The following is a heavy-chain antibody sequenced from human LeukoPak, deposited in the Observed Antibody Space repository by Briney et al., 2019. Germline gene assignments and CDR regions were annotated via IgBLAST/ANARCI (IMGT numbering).Heavy chain of an antibody. D-gene: IGHD3-22*01. V-gene: IGHV1-2*02. CDR2: INPNSGGT. Sequence: ASVKVSCKASGYTFTGYYMHWVRQAPGQGLAWMGWINPNSGGTNYAQKFQGRVTMTRDTSISTAYMELSRLRSDDTAVYYCATAPYYDSSGYYEWYFDLWGRGTLVTVSS. J-gene: IGHJ2*01. CDR3: ATAPYYDSSGYYEWYFDL. CDR1: GYTFTGYY.